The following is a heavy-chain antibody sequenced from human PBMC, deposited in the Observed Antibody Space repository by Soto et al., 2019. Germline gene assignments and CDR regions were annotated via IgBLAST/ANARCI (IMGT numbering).Heavy chain of an antibody. CDR1: GYSFTSYW. J-gene: IGHJ6*02. Sequence: EVQLVQSGGEVKKPGESLKISCKGSGYSFTSYWIGWVRQMPGKGLEWMGIIYPGDSDTRYSPSFQGQVTISADKSISTAYLQWSSLKASDIAMYYCARHGKGSGSLLDYYYYGMDVWGQGTTVTVSS. CDR3: ARHGKGSGSLLDYYYYGMDV. D-gene: IGHD3-10*01. V-gene: IGHV5-51*01. CDR2: IYPGDSDT.